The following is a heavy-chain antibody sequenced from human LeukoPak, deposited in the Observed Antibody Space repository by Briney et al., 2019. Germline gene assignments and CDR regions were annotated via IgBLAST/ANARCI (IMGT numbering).Heavy chain of an antibody. J-gene: IGHJ4*02. CDR3: ARGELYGDYGYFDY. D-gene: IGHD4-17*01. Sequence: GGSLRLSCAASGFTLSSYGMHWVRQDPGKGLEWGAVIWYDGSNKYYADSVKGRFTISRDNSKNTLYLQMNSLRAEDTAVYYCARGELYGDYGYFDYWGQGTLVTVSS. V-gene: IGHV3-33*08. CDR2: IWYDGSNK. CDR1: GFTLSSYG.